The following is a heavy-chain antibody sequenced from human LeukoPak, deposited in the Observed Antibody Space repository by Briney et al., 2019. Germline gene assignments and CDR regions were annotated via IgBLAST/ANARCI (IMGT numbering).Heavy chain of an antibody. CDR1: GFTFSSYW. CDR2: INHNGNVN. D-gene: IGHD2-21*01. Sequence: GGSLRLSCAASGFTFSSYWMNRARQAPGKGLEWVASINHNGNVNYYVDSVKGRFTISRDNAKNSLYLQMSNLRAEDTAVYFCARGGDLDVWGQGATVTVSS. CDR3: ARGGDLDV. J-gene: IGHJ6*02. V-gene: IGHV3-7*03.